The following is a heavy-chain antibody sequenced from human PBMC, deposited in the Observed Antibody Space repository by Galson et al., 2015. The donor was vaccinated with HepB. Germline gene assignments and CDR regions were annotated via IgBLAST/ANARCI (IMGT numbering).Heavy chain of an antibody. D-gene: IGHD2-15*01. CDR3: ARYYCSGGICYYFDY. CDR1: GGSVSGYY. Sequence: SETLSLTCTVSGGSVSGYYWSWIRQPPGKGLEWIGYIQYSGRAYHSPSLKSRLTMSVDTSRNQFSLKLSSVTAADTAVYYCARYYCSGGICYYFDYWGQGTLVNVSS. V-gene: IGHV4-59*02. J-gene: IGHJ4*02. CDR2: IQYSGRA.